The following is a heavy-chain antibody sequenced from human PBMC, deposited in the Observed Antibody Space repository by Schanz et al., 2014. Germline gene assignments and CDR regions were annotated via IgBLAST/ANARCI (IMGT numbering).Heavy chain of an antibody. V-gene: IGHV1-18*01. CDR1: GYTFNNHG. J-gene: IGHJ3*01. D-gene: IGHD3-9*01. CDR3: ARETTIISGGAFDG. Sequence: QVQLVQSGGEVKKPGASATVSCKASGYTFNNHGISWVRQAPGQGLEWMGWISAFDDKTDYAQNFQGRLIMTTDTSTTTVYMELRGLRSDDTAVYYCARETTIISGGAFDGWGQGTMVTVSS. CDR2: ISAFDDKT.